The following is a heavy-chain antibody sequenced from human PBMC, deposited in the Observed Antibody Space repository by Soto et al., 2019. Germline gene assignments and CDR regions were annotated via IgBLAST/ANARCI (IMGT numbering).Heavy chain of an antibody. D-gene: IGHD6-6*01. CDR3: ARSSIAPRLFMYPFDY. J-gene: IGHJ4*02. CDR2: INAGNGNT. V-gene: IGHV1-3*01. Sequence: GPSVKVSCKASGYTFTSYAMHWVRQAPGQRLEWMGWINAGNGNTKYSQKFQGRVTITRDTSASTAYMELSSLRSEDTAVYYCARSSIAPRLFMYPFDYWGQGTLVTVSS. CDR1: GYTFTSYA.